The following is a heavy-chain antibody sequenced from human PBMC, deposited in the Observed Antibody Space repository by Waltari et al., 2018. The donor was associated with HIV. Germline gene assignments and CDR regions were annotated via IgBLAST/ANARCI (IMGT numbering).Heavy chain of an antibody. Sequence: QVQLVESGGGLVKPGGSLRLSCAASGFTFSDYYMSWIRQAPGKGLEWVSYISSSSSYTNYADSVKGRFTISRDNAKNSLYLQMNSLRAEDTAVYYCARRDAQGYSYGYRVFDYWGQGTLVTVSS. CDR2: ISSSSSYT. J-gene: IGHJ4*02. D-gene: IGHD5-18*01. CDR1: GFTFSDYY. V-gene: IGHV3-11*05. CDR3: ARRDAQGYSYGYRVFDY.